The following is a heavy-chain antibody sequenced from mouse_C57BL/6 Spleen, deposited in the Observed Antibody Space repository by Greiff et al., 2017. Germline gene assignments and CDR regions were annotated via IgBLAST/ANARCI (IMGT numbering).Heavy chain of an antibody. J-gene: IGHJ3*01. Sequence: VQLQQPGAELVRPGSSVKLSCKASGYTFTSYWMHWVKQRPIQGLEWIGNIDPSDSETHYNQKFKDKATLTVDKSSSTAYMQLSSLTSEDSAVYYCAREAAQAPFAYWGQGTLVTVSA. CDR3: AREAAQAPFAY. V-gene: IGHV1-52*01. D-gene: IGHD3-2*02. CDR2: IDPSDSET. CDR1: GYTFTSYW.